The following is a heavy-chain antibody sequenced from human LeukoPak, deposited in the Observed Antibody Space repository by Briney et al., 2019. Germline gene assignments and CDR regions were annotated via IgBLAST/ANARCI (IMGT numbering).Heavy chain of an antibody. J-gene: IGHJ4*02. CDR1: GGSFRGDY. D-gene: IGHD6-19*01. Sequence: SETLSLTCAVYGGSFRGDYWNWIRQPPGKGLEWIGEINHSGSTNSNPSLKSRVTISVGRSKNQFSLKLSSVTAADTAVYYCARRPRYSSGWYYFDSWGQGTLVTVSS. CDR2: INHSGST. CDR3: ARRPRYSSGWYYFDS. V-gene: IGHV4-34*01.